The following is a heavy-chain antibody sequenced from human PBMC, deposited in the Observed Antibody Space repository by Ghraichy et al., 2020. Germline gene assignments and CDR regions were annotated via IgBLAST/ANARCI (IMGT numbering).Heavy chain of an antibody. J-gene: IGHJ6*02. CDR3: ARADYYYYGMDV. CDR1: GFTFRSYE. V-gene: IGHV3-48*03. Sequence: GESLNISCAASGFTFRSYEMNWVRQAPGKGLEWVSYISSSGSSIHYADSVKGRFTISRDNAKNSLYLQMNSLRAEDTAVYYCARADYYYYGMDVWGQRTTVTVSS. CDR2: ISSSGSSI.